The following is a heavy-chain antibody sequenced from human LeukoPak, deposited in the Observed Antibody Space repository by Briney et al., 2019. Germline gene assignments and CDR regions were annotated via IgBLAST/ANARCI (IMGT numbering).Heavy chain of an antibody. D-gene: IGHD3-3*01. V-gene: IGHV4-59*01. CDR1: GGSISSYY. CDR2: IYYSGST. CDR3: AREYYDFWSGTDNWFDP. J-gene: IGHJ5*02. Sequence: PSETLSLTCTVSGGSISSYYWSWIRQPPGKGLEWIGYIYYSGSTNYNPSLKSRVTISVDTSKNQFSLKLSSVTAADTAVYYCAREYYDFWSGTDNWFDPWGQGTLVTVSS.